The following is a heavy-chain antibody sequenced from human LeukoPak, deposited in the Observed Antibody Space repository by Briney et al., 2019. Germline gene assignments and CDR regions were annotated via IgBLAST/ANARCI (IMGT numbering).Heavy chain of an antibody. J-gene: IGHJ4*02. D-gene: IGHD3-10*01. CDR3: ARDFMVRGVIQDY. CDR2: IYYSGST. V-gene: IGHV4-39*07. Sequence: KASETLSLTCTVSGGSISSSSYYWGWLRQPPGKGLEWIGSIYYSGSTYYNPSLKSRVTISVDTSKNQFSLKLSSVTAADTAVYYCARDFMVRGVIQDYWGQGTLVTVSS. CDR1: GGSISSSSYY.